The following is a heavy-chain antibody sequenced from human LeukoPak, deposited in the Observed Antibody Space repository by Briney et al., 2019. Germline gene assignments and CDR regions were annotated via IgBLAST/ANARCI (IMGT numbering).Heavy chain of an antibody. V-gene: IGHV3-23*01. Sequence: GGSLRLSCAASGFTFSSYAMSWVRQAPGKGLEWVSAISGSGGSTYYADSVKRRFTISRDNSKNTLSLQMNSLRDEDTAVYYCAKGPNIVVVPAAIDWGQGTLVTVSS. CDR1: GFTFSSYA. CDR2: ISGSGGST. J-gene: IGHJ4*02. CDR3: AKGPNIVVVPAAID. D-gene: IGHD2-2*02.